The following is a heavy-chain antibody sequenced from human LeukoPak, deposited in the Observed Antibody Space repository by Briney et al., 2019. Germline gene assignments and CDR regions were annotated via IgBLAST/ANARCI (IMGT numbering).Heavy chain of an antibody. J-gene: IGHJ6*03. Sequence: GGSRRLSCEASGFTFSSYNMNWVRQAPGKGLEWVSSISSSTSYIYYADSVKGRFTISRDNAKNSLYLQMNSLRAEDTAVYYCARLYYYYMDVWGKGTTVTVSS. CDR3: ARLYYYYMDV. CDR2: ISSSTSYI. CDR1: GFTFSSYN. V-gene: IGHV3-21*01.